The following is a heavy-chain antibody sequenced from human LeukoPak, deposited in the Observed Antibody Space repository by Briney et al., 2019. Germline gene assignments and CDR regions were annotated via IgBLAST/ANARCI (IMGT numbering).Heavy chain of an antibody. V-gene: IGHV1-2*02. Sequence: ASVKVSCKASGYTFTAYYMYWVRQAPGQGLEWMGWINPKSGGTNYAQNFQGRVTMTRDTSISTAYMELSRLISDDTAVYFCARANPFSIIYCSSSSCPGAFDFWGQGTMVTVSS. J-gene: IGHJ3*01. CDR3: ARANPFSIIYCSSSSCPGAFDF. CDR1: GYTFTAYY. CDR2: INPKSGGT. D-gene: IGHD2-15*01.